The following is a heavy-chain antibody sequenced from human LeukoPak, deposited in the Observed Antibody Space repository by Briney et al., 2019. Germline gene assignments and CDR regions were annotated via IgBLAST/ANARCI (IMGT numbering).Heavy chain of an antibody. CDR3: AREGIGSSWYDDAFDI. CDR2: ISYDGSNK. D-gene: IGHD6-13*01. Sequence: PGGSLRLSCAASGFTFSSYAMHWVRQAPGKGLEWVAVISYDGSNKYYADSVKGRFTISRDNSKNTLYLQMNSLRAEDTAVYYCAREGIGSSWYDDAFDIWGQGTMVTVSS. J-gene: IGHJ3*02. CDR1: GFTFSSYA. V-gene: IGHV3-30-3*01.